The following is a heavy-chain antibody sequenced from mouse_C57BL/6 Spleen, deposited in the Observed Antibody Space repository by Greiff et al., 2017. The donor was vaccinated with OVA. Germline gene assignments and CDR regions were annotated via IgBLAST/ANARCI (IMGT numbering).Heavy chain of an antibody. V-gene: IGHV5-16*01. J-gene: IGHJ1*03. Sequence: EVQLVESEGGLVQPGSSMKLSCTASGFTFSDYYMAWVRQVPEKGLEWVANINYDGSSTYYLDSLKSRFIISRDNAKNILYLQMSSLKSEDTATYYCARDRDYYGSSEGYFDVWGTGTTVTVSS. CDR1: GFTFSDYY. CDR2: INYDGSST. D-gene: IGHD1-1*01. CDR3: ARDRDYYGSSEGYFDV.